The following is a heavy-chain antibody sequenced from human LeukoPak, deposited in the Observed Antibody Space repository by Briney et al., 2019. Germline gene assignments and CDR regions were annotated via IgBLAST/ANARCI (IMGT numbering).Heavy chain of an antibody. Sequence: SETLSLTCTVSGGSISSYYWSWIRQPPGKGLEWIGYIYYSGSTNYNPSLKSRVTISVDTSKNQFSLKLSSVTAADAAVYHCARALYYYDSSGHPWFDPWGQGTLVTVSS. CDR3: ARALYYYDSSGHPWFDP. D-gene: IGHD3-22*01. CDR1: GGSISSYY. J-gene: IGHJ5*02. V-gene: IGHV4-59*01. CDR2: IYYSGST.